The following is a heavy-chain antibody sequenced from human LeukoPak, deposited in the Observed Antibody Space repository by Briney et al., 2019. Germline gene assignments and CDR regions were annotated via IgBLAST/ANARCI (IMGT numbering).Heavy chain of an antibody. J-gene: IGHJ4*02. Sequence: SAPTLVKPTQTLTLTCTFSGFSLSTRVVDVVWSRHPPGKALEWLALIYWDANKRHSPSLKSRLTITKYTSKTQVDLTMTNTDPVDTDTYYCAHDSSGWYGFDYWGQGTLVTVSS. D-gene: IGHD6-19*01. CDR3: AHDSSGWYGFDY. V-gene: IGHV2-5*02. CDR2: IYWDANK. CDR1: GFSLSTRVVD.